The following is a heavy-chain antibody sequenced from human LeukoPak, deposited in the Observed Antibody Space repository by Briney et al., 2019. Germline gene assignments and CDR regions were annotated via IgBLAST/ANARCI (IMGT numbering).Heavy chain of an antibody. CDR1: GGSFSGYY. CDR2: INHSGST. J-gene: IGHJ4*02. Sequence: SETLSLTCAVYGGSFSGYYWSWIRQPPGKGLEWIGEINHSGSTNYNPSLKSRVTISVDTSKNQFSLKLSSVTAADTAVYYCARERRRWLVTAHFDYWGQGTLVTVSS. CDR3: ARERRRWLVTAHFDY. D-gene: IGHD6-19*01. V-gene: IGHV4-34*01.